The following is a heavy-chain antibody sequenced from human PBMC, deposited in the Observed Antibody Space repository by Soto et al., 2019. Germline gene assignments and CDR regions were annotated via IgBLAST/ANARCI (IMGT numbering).Heavy chain of an antibody. CDR2: IYWNDDK. D-gene: IGHD3-3*01. J-gene: IGHJ3*02. V-gene: IGHV2-5*01. CDR1: GFSLSTSGVG. CDR3: AHRDDFWSGSAFDT. Sequence: QITLKESGPTLVKPTQTLTLTCTFSGFSLSTSGVGVGWIRQPPGKALEWLALIYWNDDKRYSPSLKSRLTITKDTSKNQVVLTMTNMDPVDTATYYCAHRDDFWSGSAFDTWGQGTMVTVSS.